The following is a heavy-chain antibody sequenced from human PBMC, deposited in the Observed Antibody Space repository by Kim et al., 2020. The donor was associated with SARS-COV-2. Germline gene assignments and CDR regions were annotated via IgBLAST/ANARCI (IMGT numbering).Heavy chain of an antibody. V-gene: IGHV4-31*02. CDR3: AREVAGTKTAFDI. Sequence: SNPSLKSRVTISVDTSKNQFSLKLSSVTAADTAVYYCAREVAGTKTAFDIWGQGTMVTVSS. J-gene: IGHJ3*02. D-gene: IGHD6-19*01.